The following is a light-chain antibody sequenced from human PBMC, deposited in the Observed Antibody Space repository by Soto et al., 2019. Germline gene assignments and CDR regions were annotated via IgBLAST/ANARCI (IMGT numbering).Light chain of an antibody. J-gene: IGLJ7*01. V-gene: IGLV1-44*01. CDR2: IDA. Sequence: QSVLTQPPSLSGTPGQRVTISCSGSTSNIAGNTVHWYQHLPETAPKLLLYIDAQRPSGFPNRFSGSKSGTSASLAISGLQSEDEADYYCATWDDSLNAAVFGGGTQLTVL. CDR3: ATWDDSLNAAV. CDR1: TSNIAGNT.